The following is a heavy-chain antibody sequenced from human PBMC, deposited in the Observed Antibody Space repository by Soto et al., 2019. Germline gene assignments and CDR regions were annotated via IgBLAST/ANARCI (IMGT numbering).Heavy chain of an antibody. V-gene: IGHV2-5*02. Sequence: QITLKESGPTLVKPTQTLTLTCTFSGFSLSTSAVGVGWIRQPPGKALEWLALIYWDDDKRYSPSLKSRLTITKDTSKNPVVLTMTNMDPVDTATYYCAHRFYGLGGNWFDPWGQGTLVTVSS. J-gene: IGHJ5*02. D-gene: IGHD3-16*01. CDR2: IYWDDDK. CDR3: AHRFYGLGGNWFDP. CDR1: GFSLSTSAVG.